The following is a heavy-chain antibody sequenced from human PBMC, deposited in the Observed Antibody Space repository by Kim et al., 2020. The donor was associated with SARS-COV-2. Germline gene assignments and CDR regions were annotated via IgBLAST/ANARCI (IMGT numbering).Heavy chain of an antibody. D-gene: IGHD3-22*01. V-gene: IGHV3-33*01. CDR1: GVTFGGEG. J-gene: IGHJ4*02. Sequence: GGSLRLSCAASGVTFGGEGRHWVRQAPGKGLEWVAVIWYDGSNKYYADSVKGRFTISRDNSKNTLYLQMNSLRAEDTAVYYCARDLYDSSGYYFHLGFIDYWGQGTLVTVSS. CDR2: IWYDGSNK. CDR3: ARDLYDSSGYYFHLGFIDY.